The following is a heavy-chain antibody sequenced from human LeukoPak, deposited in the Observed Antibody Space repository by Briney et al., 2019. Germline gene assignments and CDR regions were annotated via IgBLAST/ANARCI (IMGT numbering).Heavy chain of an antibody. CDR3: VGVRYNYGLSAY. Sequence: GGSLRLSCAASGFTFRNYGMHWVRQAPGKGLDWVAVIWYDGSNKYYADSVKGRFTISRDNSKNTLYLQMNSLRAEDTAIYFCVGVRYNYGLSAYWGQGTLVIVSS. V-gene: IGHV3-33*01. D-gene: IGHD5-18*01. CDR1: GFTFRNYG. CDR2: IWYDGSNK. J-gene: IGHJ4*02.